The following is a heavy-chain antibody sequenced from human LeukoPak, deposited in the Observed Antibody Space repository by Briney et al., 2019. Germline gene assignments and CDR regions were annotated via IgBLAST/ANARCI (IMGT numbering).Heavy chain of an antibody. J-gene: IGHJ4*02. D-gene: IGHD6-19*01. V-gene: IGHV4-59*12. CDR1: GGSISSYY. CDR2: IYYSGST. Sequence: PSETLSLTCTVSGGSISSYYWSWIRQPPGKGLEWIGYIYYSGSTSYNPSLKSRVTISVDTSKNQLSLKLSSVTAADTAVYYCARDGGSGWYNYWGQGTLVTVSS. CDR3: ARDGGSGWYNY.